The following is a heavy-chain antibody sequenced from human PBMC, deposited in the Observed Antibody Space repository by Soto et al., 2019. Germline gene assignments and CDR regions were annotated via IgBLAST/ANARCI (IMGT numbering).Heavy chain of an antibody. CDR1: GYTFAAYY. Sequence: GASVKVSCKASGYTFAAYYMHWVRQAPGRGLEWMGWIDPNSGDTNYAQNFQDWVTMTRDTSTSTAYMELNRLRSDDTAVYYCAREGTYQYESSGYYYESWGQGTLVTVSS. CDR3: AREGTYQYESSGYYYES. J-gene: IGHJ4*02. D-gene: IGHD3-22*01. CDR2: IDPNSGDT. V-gene: IGHV1-2*04.